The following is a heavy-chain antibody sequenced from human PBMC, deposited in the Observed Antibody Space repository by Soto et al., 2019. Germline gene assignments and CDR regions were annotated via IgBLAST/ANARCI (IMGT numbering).Heavy chain of an antibody. V-gene: IGHV3-23*01. J-gene: IGHJ5*02. Sequence: SLRLSSAASGFTFYRHALNLGPQAPGKGLEWVSTINSGGSTYYADSVKGRFTISRDNSKNTLYLQMNSLRVEDTAVYYCAKDQGYNWNYRWFDPWGQGTLVTVSS. CDR3: AKDQGYNWNYRWFDP. D-gene: IGHD1-7*01. CDR2: INSGGST. CDR1: GFTFYRHA.